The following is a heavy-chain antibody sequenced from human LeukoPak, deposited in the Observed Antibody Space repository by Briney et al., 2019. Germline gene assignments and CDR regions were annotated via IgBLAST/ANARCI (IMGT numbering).Heavy chain of an antibody. CDR1: FTSYS. J-gene: IGHJ6*02. D-gene: IGHD2-2*01. CDR2: XDPSGGTT. Sequence: FTSYSMHWVRQAPGQGLEXXGXXDPSGGTTRYAQKFQGRVTMTRDTSTSTVYMELSSLRSEDTAVYYCARVATPSRNYYYYGMDVWGQGTTVTVSS. CDR3: ARVATPSRNYYYYGMDV. V-gene: IGHV1-46*01.